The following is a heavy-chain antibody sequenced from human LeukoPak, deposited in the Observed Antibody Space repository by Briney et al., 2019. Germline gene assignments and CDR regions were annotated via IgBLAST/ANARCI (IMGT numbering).Heavy chain of an antibody. V-gene: IGHV4-39*07. CDR2: IYYSGGT. CDR3: ARDYTQIDAFDL. J-gene: IGHJ3*01. D-gene: IGHD3-16*01. Sequence: SETLSLICTVSGGSISSSSYYWGWIRQPPGKGLEWIGNIYYSGGTYYNPPLKSRVSISVDTSMNQFSLKLRSVTAADTAVYFCARDYTQIDAFDLWGQGTMVTVSS. CDR1: GGSISSSSYY.